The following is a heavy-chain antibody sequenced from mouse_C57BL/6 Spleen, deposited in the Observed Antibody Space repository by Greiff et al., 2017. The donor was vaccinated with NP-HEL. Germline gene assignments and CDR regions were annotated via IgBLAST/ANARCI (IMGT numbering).Heavy chain of an antibody. CDR1: GFTFSDYG. CDR3: SRRWSRGDFAY. V-gene: IGHV5-17*01. J-gene: IGHJ2*01. CDR2: ISSGSSTI. Sequence: EVKLVESGGGLVKPGGSLKLSCAASGFTFSDYGMHWVRQAPEKGLEWVAYISSGSSTIYYEETVKGRFTLSRDNAKNPLFLQMTSLRSEDTAMYYCSRRWSRGDFAYWGQGTTLTVSS. D-gene: IGHD2-3*01.